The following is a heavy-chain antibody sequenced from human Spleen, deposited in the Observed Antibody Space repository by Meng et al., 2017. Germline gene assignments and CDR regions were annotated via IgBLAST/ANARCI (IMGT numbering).Heavy chain of an antibody. J-gene: IGHJ4*02. V-gene: IGHV1-2*06. D-gene: IGHD1-20*01. Sequence: ASVKVSCKASGYTFTGYYMHWVRQAPGQGLEWMGRINPNSGGTNYAQKFQGRVTMTRDTSISTAYMGLRRLRSDDTAVYYCARGISGTSGYWGQGTLVTVSS. CDR1: GYTFTGYY. CDR2: INPNSGGT. CDR3: ARGISGTSGY.